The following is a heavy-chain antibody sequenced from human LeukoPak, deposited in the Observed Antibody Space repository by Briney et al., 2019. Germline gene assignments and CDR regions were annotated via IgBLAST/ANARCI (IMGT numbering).Heavy chain of an antibody. CDR3: VRTPPNWGFDY. J-gene: IGHJ4*02. Sequence: ASVKVSCTASGYTFTSHDINWVRQATGQGLEWMGWMSPNSGDTGYAQKFQGRITMTSDSSISTAYMELSSLRSEDTAIYYCVRTPPNWGFDYWGQGTLVTVSS. V-gene: IGHV1-8*01. D-gene: IGHD7-27*01. CDR2: MSPNSGDT. CDR1: GYTFTSHD.